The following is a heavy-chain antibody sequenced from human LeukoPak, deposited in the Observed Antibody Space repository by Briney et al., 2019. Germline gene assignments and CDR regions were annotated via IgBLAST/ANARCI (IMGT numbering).Heavy chain of an antibody. J-gene: IGHJ6*03. Sequence: GGSLRLSCAASGFTLSNYAMSWVRQAPGKGLEWVSAISGSGDSTYYADSVKGRFTNTRNNAKNSLYLQMNSLRAEDTAVYYCAELGITMIGGVWGKGTTVTIS. CDR1: GFTLSNYA. D-gene: IGHD3-10*02. CDR3: AELGITMIGGV. CDR2: ISGSGDST. V-gene: IGHV3-23*01.